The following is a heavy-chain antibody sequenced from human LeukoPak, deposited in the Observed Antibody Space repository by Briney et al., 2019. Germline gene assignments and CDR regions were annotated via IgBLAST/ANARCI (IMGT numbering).Heavy chain of an antibody. CDR3: AGAGYSYGYPFDY. D-gene: IGHD5-18*01. J-gene: IGHJ4*02. V-gene: IGHV4-34*01. CDR2: MNHSGSA. Sequence: SSETLSLTCAVYGESFSGYYWSWIRQPPGKGLEWIGEMNHSGSANYNPSLKSRVTISVDTSKNQFSLKLSSVTAADTAVYYCAGAGYSYGYPFDYWGQGTLVTVSS. CDR1: GESFSGYY.